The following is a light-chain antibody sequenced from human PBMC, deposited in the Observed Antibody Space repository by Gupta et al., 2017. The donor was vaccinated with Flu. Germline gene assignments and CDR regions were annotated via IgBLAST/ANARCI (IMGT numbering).Light chain of an antibody. J-gene: IGKJ2*01. CDR3: QQRSSWPPL. Sequence: PVTLSVSAGERATLSCWASQSVRSYLAWYQQKPGQAPRLLIFGTSYIATGIPSRFSGSESGTDFTLTISSLEPEDFAVYYCQQRSSWPPLFGQGTKLEIK. V-gene: IGKV3-11*01. CDR1: QSVRSY. CDR2: GTS.